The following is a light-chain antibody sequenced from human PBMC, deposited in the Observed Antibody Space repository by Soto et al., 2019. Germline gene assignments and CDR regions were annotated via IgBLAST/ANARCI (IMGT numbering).Light chain of an antibody. CDR3: QQYGSSRIT. J-gene: IGKJ5*01. V-gene: IGKV3-20*01. CDR2: DAS. Sequence: EIVLTQSPGTLSLSPGERATLSCRASQSVSSSYLAWYQQKPGQAPRLLIYDASSRATDIPDRFSGSGSGTDFTLTISRLEPEDFAVYYCQQYGSSRITFGQGTRLEIK. CDR1: QSVSSSY.